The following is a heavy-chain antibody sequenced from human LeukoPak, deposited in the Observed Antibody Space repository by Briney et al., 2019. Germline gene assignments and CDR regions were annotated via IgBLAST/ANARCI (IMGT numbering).Heavy chain of an antibody. Sequence: PGGSLRLSCAASGFTFSSYAMSWVRQAPGKGLEWVSAISGSGGSTYYADSVKGRFTISRDNSKNTLYLQMNSLRAEDTAVYYCAKDLTGSYCFLGYFDYWGQGTLVTVSS. V-gene: IGHV3-23*01. CDR3: AKDLTGSYCFLGYFDY. CDR2: ISGSGGST. D-gene: IGHD3-10*01. CDR1: GFTFSSYA. J-gene: IGHJ4*02.